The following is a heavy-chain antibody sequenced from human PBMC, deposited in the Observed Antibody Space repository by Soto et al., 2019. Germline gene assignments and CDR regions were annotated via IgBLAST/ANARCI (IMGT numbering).Heavy chain of an antibody. V-gene: IGHV3-23*01. Sequence: EVQLLESGGDLVQPGGSLRLSCAASGFNFGAYAMTWVRQAPGKGLEWVSAISGSGDGTYYADSVKGRFTISRDNPQNTLYLQMNSLRAEDTAMYYCAKDICSTSSCYFAPWGQGTLVTVSS. D-gene: IGHD2-2*01. J-gene: IGHJ5*02. CDR2: ISGSGDGT. CDR1: GFNFGAYA. CDR3: AKDICSTSSCYFAP.